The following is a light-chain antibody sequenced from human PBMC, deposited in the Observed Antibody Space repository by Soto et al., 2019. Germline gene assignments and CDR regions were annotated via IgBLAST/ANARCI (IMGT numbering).Light chain of an antibody. Sequence: EIVLTQSPATLSLSPGERATLSRRASQSVSNYLAWYQQKPGQAPRLLIYDASNRATGIPARFSGSGSGTDFTLTISSLEPEDFPVYYWQQRSNWPLLTFGGGTKVEIK. J-gene: IGKJ4*01. CDR3: QQRSNWPLLT. CDR2: DAS. CDR1: QSVSNY. V-gene: IGKV3-11*01.